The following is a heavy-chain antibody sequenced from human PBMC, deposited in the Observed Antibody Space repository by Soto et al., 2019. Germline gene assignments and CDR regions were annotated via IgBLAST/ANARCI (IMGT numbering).Heavy chain of an antibody. CDR3: GKDLLLTSHNIGSGSPTPSPYVDV. CDR2: INPRDGRT. J-gene: IGHJ6*03. V-gene: IGHV1-46*01. Sequence: ASVKVSCKASGYTFTSYYMHWVRQAPGQGLEWMGIINPRDGRTSSAQRVQGRLRMTSDTSTRTVFLELTNLRSEDTATYYCGKDLLLTSHNIGSGSPTPSPYVDVWGKGTTVTVSS. CDR1: GYTFTSYY. D-gene: IGHD1-26*01.